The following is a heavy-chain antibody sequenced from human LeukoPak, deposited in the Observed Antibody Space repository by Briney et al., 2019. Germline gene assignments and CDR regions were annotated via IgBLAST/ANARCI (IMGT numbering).Heavy chain of an antibody. V-gene: IGHV1-46*01. Sequence: ASVKVSCKASGYTFTSYYMHWVRQAPGQGLGWMGIINPSGGSTSYAQKFQGRVTMTRNMSTSTVYMELSSPRSEDTAVYYCARASSSWTHETNWFDPWGQGTLVTVSS. CDR2: INPSGGST. CDR3: ARASSSWTHETNWFDP. CDR1: GYTFTSYY. J-gene: IGHJ5*02. D-gene: IGHD6-13*01.